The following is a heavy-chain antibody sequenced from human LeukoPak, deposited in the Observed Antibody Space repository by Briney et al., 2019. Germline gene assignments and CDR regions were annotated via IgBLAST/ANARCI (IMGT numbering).Heavy chain of an antibody. CDR2: IYSGTNT. CDR3: ARDLNY. J-gene: IGHJ4*02. V-gene: IGHV3-66*01. CDR1: GFTVSNNY. Sequence: GGSLRLSCAASGFTVSNNYMTWVRQAPGKGLEWASLIYSGTNTYYADSVRGRFTISSDNSKNTLYLQMNSMRDEDTAVYYCARDLNYWGQGTLVTVSS.